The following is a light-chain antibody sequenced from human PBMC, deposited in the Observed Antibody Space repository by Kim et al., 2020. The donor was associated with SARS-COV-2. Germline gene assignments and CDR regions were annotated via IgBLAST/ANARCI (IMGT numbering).Light chain of an antibody. CDR3: QKYNSAPWT. V-gene: IGKV1-27*01. J-gene: IGKJ1*01. CDR1: QGISNS. Sequence: ASVGDRGTITGRASQGISNSLAWYQQKPGKDPKVLIYDASTLQSGVPSRFSGSGSGTDFTLTISSLQPEDVATYYCQKYNSAPWTLGQGTKVEIK. CDR2: DAS.